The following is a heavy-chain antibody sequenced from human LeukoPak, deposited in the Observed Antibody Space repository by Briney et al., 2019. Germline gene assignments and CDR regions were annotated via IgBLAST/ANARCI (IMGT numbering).Heavy chain of an antibody. J-gene: IGHJ4*02. V-gene: IGHV1-2*02. CDR1: VYTFDNFY. CDR2: INGNDGST. Sequence: ASVTVSFTSSVYTFDNFYIHWVRQAPAQGPEWMGWINGNDGSTNYAQKFQGRVTMTRVTAISTVYMDLSGLRPDDTAIYYCARDEGSTYNQLDYWGQGTLVTVSS. D-gene: IGHD1-14*01. CDR3: ARDEGSTYNQLDY.